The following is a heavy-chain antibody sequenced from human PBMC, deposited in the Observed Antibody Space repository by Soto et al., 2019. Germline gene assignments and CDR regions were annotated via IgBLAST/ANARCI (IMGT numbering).Heavy chain of an antibody. V-gene: IGHV4-61*01. CDR2: IYHSGST. CDR3: AGYNWNYYFDP. CDR1: VGSVMDGSYY. Sequence: PSETLSLTCTFSVGSVMDGSYYWAWLRQPPGKGLEWIGHIYHSGSTIYNPSLKSRVTISIDTSKSQFSLNLNSMTAADTAVYYCAGYNWNYYFDPWGQGTLVTVSS. D-gene: IGHD1-7*01. J-gene: IGHJ5*02.